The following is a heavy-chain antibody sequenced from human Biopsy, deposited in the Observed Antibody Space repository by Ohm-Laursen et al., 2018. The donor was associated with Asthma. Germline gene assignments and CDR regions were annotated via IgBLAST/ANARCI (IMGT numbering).Heavy chain of an antibody. D-gene: IGHD6-19*01. J-gene: IGHJ4*02. CDR2: ITGSGGTT. V-gene: IGHV3-23*01. CDR3: AKDFRGIAVAGDRGFDY. CDR1: GFTFSSSA. Sequence: SLRLSCAASGFTFSSSAMSWVRQAPGKGLERVSAITGSGGTTYYADSVRGRFTISRDNSKSTLFLQMDSLSAEDTDVYYCAKDFRGIAVAGDRGFDYWGQGTLVTVSS.